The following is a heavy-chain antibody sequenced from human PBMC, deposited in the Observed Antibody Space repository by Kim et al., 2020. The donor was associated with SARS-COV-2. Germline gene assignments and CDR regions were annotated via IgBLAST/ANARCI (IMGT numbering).Heavy chain of an antibody. Sequence: SETLSLTCTVSGGSIRSGGYYWSWIRQHPGKGLEWIGYIYYSGSTYYNPSLKSRVTISVDTSKNQFSLKLSSVTAADTAVYYCARGPKLVVATTPFDYWGQGTLVTVSS. J-gene: IGHJ4*02. V-gene: IGHV4-31*03. D-gene: IGHD2-15*01. CDR2: IYYSGST. CDR1: GGSIRSGGYY. CDR3: ARGPKLVVATTPFDY.